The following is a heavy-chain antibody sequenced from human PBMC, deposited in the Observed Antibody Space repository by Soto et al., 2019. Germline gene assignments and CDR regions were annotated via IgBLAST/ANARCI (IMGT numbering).Heavy chain of an antibody. J-gene: IGHJ4*02. CDR1: GGSFSIYA. D-gene: IGHD5-12*01. V-gene: IGHV1-69*01. CDR3: ARQVVGGYDWYCFDS. CDR2: IIPVSGVR. Sequence: QVPLVQSGAEVKKPGSSVKVSCKTSGGSFSIYAITWVRQAPGQGLEWMGGIIPVSGVRNFAQKFQGRVTLNADESTTTAYMELRSLRLDDAAVYYCARQVVGGYDWYCFDSWGQGTLVTVSS.